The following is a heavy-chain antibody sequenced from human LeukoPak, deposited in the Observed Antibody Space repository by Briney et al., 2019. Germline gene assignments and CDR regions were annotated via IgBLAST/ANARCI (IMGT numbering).Heavy chain of an antibody. CDR3: AALGNSGSYSYFDY. CDR1: GGSISSYF. Sequence: SETLSLTCTVSGGSISSYFWSWIRQPAGKGLEWIGRIYSSGNTNYNPSLQSRVTMSVDTSKNQFSLKLSSVTAADTAVYYCAALGNSGSYSYFDYWGQGTLVTVSS. D-gene: IGHD3-10*01. V-gene: IGHV4-4*07. J-gene: IGHJ4*02. CDR2: IYSSGNT.